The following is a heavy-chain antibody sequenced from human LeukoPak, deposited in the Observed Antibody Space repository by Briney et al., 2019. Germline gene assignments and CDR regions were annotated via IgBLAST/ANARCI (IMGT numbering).Heavy chain of an antibody. CDR3: ARIEGLDYDFWSGYRFDY. Sequence: ASVKVSCKASGYTFTSYGISWVRQAPGQGLECMGWISAYNGNTNYAQKLQGRVTITTDTSTSTAYMELRSLRSDDTAVYYCARIEGLDYDFWSGYRFDYWGQGTLVTVSS. CDR2: ISAYNGNT. CDR1: GYTFTSYG. J-gene: IGHJ4*02. D-gene: IGHD3-3*01. V-gene: IGHV1-18*01.